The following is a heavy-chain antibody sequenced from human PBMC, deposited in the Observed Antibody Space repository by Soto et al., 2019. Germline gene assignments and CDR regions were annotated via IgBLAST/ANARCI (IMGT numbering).Heavy chain of an antibody. V-gene: IGHV4-59*01. Sequence: QVQLQESGPGLVKPSETLSLTCTVSGGSISSYYWSWIRQPPGKGLEWIGYIYYSGSTNYNPSLKGRVTISVDTSKNQFSLKLSSVTAADTAVYYCARGSWRQQIDYWGQGTLVTVSS. CDR1: GGSISSYY. CDR3: ARGSWRQQIDY. J-gene: IGHJ4*02. D-gene: IGHD6-13*01. CDR2: IYYSGST.